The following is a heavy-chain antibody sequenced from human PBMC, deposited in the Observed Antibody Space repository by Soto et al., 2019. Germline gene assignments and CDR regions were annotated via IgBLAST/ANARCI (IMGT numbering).Heavy chain of an antibody. CDR1: GYTFTSYA. CDR2: INAGNGNT. CDR3: ARGVVVTAKGFDY. V-gene: IGHV1-3*01. Sequence: ASVKVSCKASGYTFTSYAMHWVRQAPGQRLEWMGWINAGNGNTKYSQKFQGRVTITRDTSASTAYMELSSLRSEDTAMYYCARGVVVTAKGFDYWGQGTLVTVSS. J-gene: IGHJ4*02. D-gene: IGHD2-21*02.